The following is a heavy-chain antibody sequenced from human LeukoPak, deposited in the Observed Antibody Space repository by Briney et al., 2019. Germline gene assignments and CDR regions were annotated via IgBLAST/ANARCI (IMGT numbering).Heavy chain of an antibody. D-gene: IGHD1-26*01. CDR1: ADSFIVNG. Sequence: ASVTVSCKASADSFIVNGLTSVRQAPGQGFEWMGWISAYTGSTNYAQKLQGRVTMPTAPSTSTAYMDLRSLRSDDTTVYYCARTVGATGAFDIWGQGTMVIVSS. V-gene: IGHV1-18*01. CDR2: ISAYTGST. J-gene: IGHJ3*02. CDR3: ARTVGATGAFDI.